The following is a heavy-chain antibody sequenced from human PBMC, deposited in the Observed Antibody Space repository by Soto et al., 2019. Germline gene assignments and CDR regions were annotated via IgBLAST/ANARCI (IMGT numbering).Heavy chain of an antibody. CDR2: ITSSGTTV. J-gene: IGHJ4*02. CDR3: AGGSSNWAYYFGF. V-gene: IGHV3-48*02. D-gene: IGHD6-13*01. Sequence: EVHLVESGGGLVQPGGSLRLSCAASGFTFSSYSLNWVRQAPGKGLEWVSYITSSGTTVYYADSVRGRFTISRDNAKNSLYLQMNSLMDDDTVVYYCAGGSSNWAYYFGFWGQGTLVTVSS. CDR1: GFTFSSYS.